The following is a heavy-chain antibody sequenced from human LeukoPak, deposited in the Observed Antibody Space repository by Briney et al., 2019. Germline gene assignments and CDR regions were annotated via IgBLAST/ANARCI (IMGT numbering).Heavy chain of an antibody. D-gene: IGHD6-13*01. V-gene: IGHV3-48*02. J-gene: IGHJ4*02. CDR2: ISSSGNIM. CDR3: ARVRAGYYVDY. CDR1: GSTFSSYG. Sequence: QSGGSLRLSCAASGSTFSSYGMNWVRQAPGKGLEWVSYISSSGNIMYYADSVRGRFTISRDNAKNSLFLQLSSLRDEDTAVYYCARVRAGYYVDYWGQGTLVTVSP.